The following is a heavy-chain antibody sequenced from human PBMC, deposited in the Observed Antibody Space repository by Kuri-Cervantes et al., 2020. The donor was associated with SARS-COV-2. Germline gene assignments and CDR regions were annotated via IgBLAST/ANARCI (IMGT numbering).Heavy chain of an antibody. CDR2: IYYSGST. CDR1: GGSIRSGDYY. J-gene: IGHJ3*02. D-gene: IGHD2-2*02. CDR3: ARVGGYCSSTSCYNHAFDI. Sequence: LRLSCTVSGGSIRSGDYYWSWIRQPPGKGLEWVGYIYYSGSTYYIPSLKSRLSISLDTSKNQFSLKLSSVTAAHTAVYYCARVGGYCSSTSCYNHAFDIWGQGTMVTVSS. V-gene: IGHV4-30-4*08.